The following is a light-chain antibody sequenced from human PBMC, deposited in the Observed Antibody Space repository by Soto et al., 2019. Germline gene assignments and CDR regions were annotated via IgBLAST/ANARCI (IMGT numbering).Light chain of an antibody. J-gene: IGKJ1*01. CDR1: QSVSSSY. CDR2: GAS. CDR3: QHYGTSWWT. Sequence: EIVLTQSPGTLSLSPGERATLSCRASQSVSSSYLAWYQQKPGQAPRLLISGASGRATGIPVRFSSGGSETDFTLTISRLGPEDFAVYYCQHYGTSWWTFGQGTKVDIK. V-gene: IGKV3-20*01.